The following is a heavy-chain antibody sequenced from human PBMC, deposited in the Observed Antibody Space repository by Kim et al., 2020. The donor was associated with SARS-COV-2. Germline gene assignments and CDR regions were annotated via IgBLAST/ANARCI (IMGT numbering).Heavy chain of an antibody. D-gene: IGHD5-18*01. V-gene: IGHV3-64D*06. CDR2: ISSNGGST. CDR3: VKGRGYSYGYDFDY. J-gene: IGHJ4*02. CDR1: GFTFSSYA. Sequence: GGSLRLSCSASGFTFSSYAMHWVRQAPGKGLEYVSAISSNGGSTYYADSVKGRFTISRDNSKNTLYLQMSSLRAEDTAVYYCVKGRGYSYGYDFDYWGQGTLVTVSS.